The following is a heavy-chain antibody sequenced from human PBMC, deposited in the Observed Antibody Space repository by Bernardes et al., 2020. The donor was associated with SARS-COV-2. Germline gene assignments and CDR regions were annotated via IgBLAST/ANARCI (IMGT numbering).Heavy chain of an antibody. CDR3: ARVGATFSRLYSSDY. CDR2: IKHDGSDK. V-gene: IGHV3-7*01. Sequence: GGSLRLSCAASGFTFNNYWMTWVRQAPGKGLEWVANIKHDGSDKYYVDSVKGRFTISRDNAKNSLFLQMNSLRAEDTAVYYCARVGATFSRLYSSDYWGQGALVTVSS. CDR1: GFTFNNYW. J-gene: IGHJ4*02.